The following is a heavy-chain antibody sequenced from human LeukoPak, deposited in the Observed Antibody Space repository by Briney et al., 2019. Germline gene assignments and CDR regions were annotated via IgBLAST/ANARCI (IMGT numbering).Heavy chain of an antibody. V-gene: IGHV4-59*01. CDR1: GGSISSYY. CDR2: INYSGST. Sequence: SETLSLTCTVSGGSISSYYWSWIRQPPGKGLEWIGYINYSGSTNYNPSLKSRVTISVDTSKNQFSLKLSSVTAADTAVYYCARGGYYYDSSGKNWFDPWGQGTLVTVSS. D-gene: IGHD3-22*01. J-gene: IGHJ5*02. CDR3: ARGGYYYDSSGKNWFDP.